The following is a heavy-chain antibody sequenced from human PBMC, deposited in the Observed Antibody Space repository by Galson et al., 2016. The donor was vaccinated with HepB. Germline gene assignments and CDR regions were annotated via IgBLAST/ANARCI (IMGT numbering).Heavy chain of an antibody. J-gene: IGHJ5*02. CDR1: GASLSPYY. V-gene: IGHV4-59*01. CDR3: ARDHGYSGWFDP. D-gene: IGHD5-18*01. Sequence: SETLSLTCTVSGASLSPYYWSWIRQPPGKGLEWIGYIYYSGNTNYNPSLASRVTISVDTSKNQFSLKLTSATPADTAVYYCARDHGYSGWFDPWGQGTLVAVSS. CDR2: IYYSGNT.